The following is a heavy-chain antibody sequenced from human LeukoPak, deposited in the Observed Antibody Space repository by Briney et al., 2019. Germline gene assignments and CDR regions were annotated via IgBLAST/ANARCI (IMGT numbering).Heavy chain of an antibody. CDR1: GGTISSGGYY. CDR2: IYYSGST. V-gene: IGHV4-31*03. J-gene: IGHJ6*04. Sequence: SETLSLTCTVSGGTISSGGYYWSWIRQHPGKGLEWIGYIYYSGSTYYNPSLNSRVTISVDTSKNQFSLKLSSVTAADTAVYYCARDAMVRGVPLYYYGMDVWGKGTTVTVSS. D-gene: IGHD3-10*01. CDR3: ARDAMVRGVPLYYYGMDV.